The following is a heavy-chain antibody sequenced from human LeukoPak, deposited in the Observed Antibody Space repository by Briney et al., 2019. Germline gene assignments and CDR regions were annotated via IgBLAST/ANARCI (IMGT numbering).Heavy chain of an antibody. J-gene: IGHJ4*02. V-gene: IGHV3-33*06. Sequence: PGGSLRLSCAASGFTFSSYGMHWVRQAPGKGLEWVAVIWYDGSNKYYADSVKGRFTISRDNSKNTLYLQMNSLRAEDTAVYYCAKESSSSWYRDFDYWGQGTLVTVSS. D-gene: IGHD6-13*01. CDR1: GFTFSSYG. CDR2: IWYDGSNK. CDR3: AKESSSSWYRDFDY.